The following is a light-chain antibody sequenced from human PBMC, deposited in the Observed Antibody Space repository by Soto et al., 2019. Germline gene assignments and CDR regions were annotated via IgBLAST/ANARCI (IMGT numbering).Light chain of an antibody. CDR3: SSYTSSSTPCV. CDR1: SSDVGGYNY. V-gene: IGLV2-14*01. Sequence: QSALTQPASVSGSPGQSITISCTGTSSDVGGYNYVSWYQPHPGKAPKLMIYEVSNRPSGVSNRFSGSKSGNTASLTISGLQAEDEADYYCSSYTSSSTPCVFGTGTKLTVL. J-gene: IGLJ1*01. CDR2: EVS.